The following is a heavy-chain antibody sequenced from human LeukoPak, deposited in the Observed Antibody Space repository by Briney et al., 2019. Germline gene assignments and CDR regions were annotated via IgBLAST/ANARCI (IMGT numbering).Heavy chain of an antibody. CDR2: VYYSGST. D-gene: IGHD1-26*01. CDR1: GGSISSGDYY. CDR3: ARDFPGVGANYYYYYMDV. J-gene: IGHJ6*03. Sequence: SETLSLTCTVSGGSISSGDYYWSWIRQPPGKGLEWIGYVYYSGSTYYNPSLKSRVTISVDTSKNQFSLKLSSVTAADTAVYYCARDFPGVGANYYYYYMDVWGKGTTVTVSS. V-gene: IGHV4-30-4*08.